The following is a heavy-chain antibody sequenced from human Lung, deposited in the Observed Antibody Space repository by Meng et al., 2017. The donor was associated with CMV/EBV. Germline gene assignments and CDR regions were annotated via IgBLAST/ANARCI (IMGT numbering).Heavy chain of an antibody. V-gene: IGHV4-4*02. CDR1: GPSITHPSW. CDR3: LRRLGGSG. CDR2: IPHRGSS. Sequence: ASGSALVNPSGILHPTCAASGPSITHPSWWATVRPPPGKGLEWIGEIPHRGSSAYTPSPKRRVSMSIDKSKKQFSLKPPSVTAADPAVYHCLRRLGGSGWGQGTLVTVSS. J-gene: IGHJ1*01. D-gene: IGHD3-10*01.